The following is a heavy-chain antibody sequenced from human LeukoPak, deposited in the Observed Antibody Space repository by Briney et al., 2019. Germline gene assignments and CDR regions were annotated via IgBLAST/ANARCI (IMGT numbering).Heavy chain of an antibody. J-gene: IGHJ4*02. CDR1: GFTFSSYA. CDR2: ISGSGGST. V-gene: IGHV3-23*01. D-gene: IGHD6-13*01. CDR3: AKSSWYVEGDFDY. Sequence: GGSLRLSCAASGFTFSSYAMSWVRQAPGKGLEWVSAISGSGGSTYYADSVKGRFTIYRDNSKNTLYLQMSSLRAEDAAVYCCAKSSWYVEGDFDYWGQGTLVTVSS.